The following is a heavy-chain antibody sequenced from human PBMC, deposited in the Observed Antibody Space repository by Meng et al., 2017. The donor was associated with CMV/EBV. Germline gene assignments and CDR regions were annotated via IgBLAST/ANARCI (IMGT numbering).Heavy chain of an antibody. CDR2: IYYSGST. J-gene: IGHJ3*02. Sequence: SETLSLTCTVSGGSVSSGSYYWSWIRQPPGKGLEWIGYIYYSGSTNYNPSLKSRVTISVDTSKNQFSLKLSSVTAADTAVYYCASGGDGNPPVLDAFDIWGQGTMVTVS. D-gene: IGHD1-14*01. V-gene: IGHV4-61*01. CDR3: ASGGDGNPPVLDAFDI. CDR1: GGSVSSGSYY.